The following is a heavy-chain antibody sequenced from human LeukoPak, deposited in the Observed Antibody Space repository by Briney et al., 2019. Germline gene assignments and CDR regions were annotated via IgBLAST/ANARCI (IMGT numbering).Heavy chain of an antibody. D-gene: IGHD2/OR15-2a*01. CDR2: IKSKNDGGTI. CDR3: TTGPRDSDCFNSTCPRRGAAFDI. Sequence: GGSLRLSCAASGITFNNAWMSWVRQGPGKGLEWVGRIKSKNDGGTIAYAAPVKGRFIISRDDSKNTLYLQMNSLNTEDTAVYYCTTGPRDSDCFNSTCPRRGAAFDIWGQGTMVTVSS. V-gene: IGHV3-15*01. CDR1: GITFNNAW. J-gene: IGHJ3*02.